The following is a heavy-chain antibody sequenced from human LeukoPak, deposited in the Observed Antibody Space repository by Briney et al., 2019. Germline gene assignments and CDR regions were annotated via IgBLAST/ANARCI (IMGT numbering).Heavy chain of an antibody. CDR3: ARGRGRRGGYGDFIDY. J-gene: IGHJ4*02. D-gene: IGHD4-17*01. CDR1: GYTFTGYY. V-gene: IGHV1-2*06. CDR2: INPNSGGT. Sequence: ASVKVSCKASGYTFTGYYMHWVRQAPGQGLEWMGRINPNSGGTNYAQKFQGRVTTTRDTSISTAYMELSRLRSDDTAVYYCARGRGRRGGYGDFIDYWGQGTLVTVSS.